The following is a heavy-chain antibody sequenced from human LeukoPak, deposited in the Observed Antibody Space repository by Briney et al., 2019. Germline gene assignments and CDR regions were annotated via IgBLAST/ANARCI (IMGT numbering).Heavy chain of an antibody. Sequence: ASVKVSCKASGYTFIDYYVHWVRQAPGQGLEGMGWINPNSGGTNYAQKFQCSVTMTRDTSISTVYMEVRGVRSDDTAVYYCARVAMVRGDVSWFDPWGQGNLVTVSS. CDR3: ARVAMVRGDVSWFDP. J-gene: IGHJ5*02. V-gene: IGHV1-2*02. D-gene: IGHD3-10*01. CDR2: INPNSGGT. CDR1: GYTFIDYY.